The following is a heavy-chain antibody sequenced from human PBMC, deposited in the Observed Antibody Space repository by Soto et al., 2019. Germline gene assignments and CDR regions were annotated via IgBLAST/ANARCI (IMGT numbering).Heavy chain of an antibody. D-gene: IGHD3-3*01. CDR3: ARSQTLRFLEWLTRETDTYYGMDV. CDR2: IAVGSGYT. J-gene: IGHJ6*02. CDR1: GFTFTSSA. Sequence: SVKVSCKASGFTFTSSAFQWVRQARGQRLEWIGWIAVGSGYTNYAQRFQDRVTLTRDMSTATTYMELSRLTSEDTAIYYCARSQTLRFLEWLTRETDTYYGMDVWG. V-gene: IGHV1-58*01.